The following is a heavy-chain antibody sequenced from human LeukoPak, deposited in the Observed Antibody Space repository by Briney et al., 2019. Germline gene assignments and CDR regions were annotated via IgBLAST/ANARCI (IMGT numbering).Heavy chain of an antibody. J-gene: IGHJ5*02. Sequence: SETLSLTCTVSGGSISSSSYYWGWLRQPPGKGLEWIGSIYYSRSTYYNPYLKRRVTISVYMSKNQFSLKLSSVTAADTAVYYCAREGIMITFVGVMLPNHWGQGTLVTVSS. V-gene: IGHV4-39*02. CDR1: GGSISSSSYY. CDR3: AREGIMITFVGVMLPNH. D-gene: IGHD3-16*01. CDR2: IYYSRST.